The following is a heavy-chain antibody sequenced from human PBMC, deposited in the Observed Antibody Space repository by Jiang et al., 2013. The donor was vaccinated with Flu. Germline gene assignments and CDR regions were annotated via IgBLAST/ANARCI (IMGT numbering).Heavy chain of an antibody. CDR2: INAGNGNT. J-gene: IGHJ1*01. Sequence: CKASGYTFTSYAMHWVRQAPGQRLEWMGWINAGNGNTKYSQKFQGRVTITRDTSASTAYMELSSLRSEDTAVYYCARGYYDILTGYYNSEQSAEYFQHWGQGTLVTVSS. D-gene: IGHD3-9*01. V-gene: IGHV1-3*01. CDR3: ARGYYDILTGYYNSEQSAEYFQH. CDR1: GYTFTSYA.